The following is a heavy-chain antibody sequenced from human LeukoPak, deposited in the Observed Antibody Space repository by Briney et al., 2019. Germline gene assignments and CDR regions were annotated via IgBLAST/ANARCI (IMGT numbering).Heavy chain of an antibody. D-gene: IGHD6-19*01. V-gene: IGHV3-33*01. CDR2: TWYDGSNT. CDR3: ARDLGYTSGLPFDC. Sequence: PGGSLRLSCAASGFTFSSYGMHWVSQAPGKGKELVALTWYDGSNTYYAGCVKGRLTISRDNADNTLYLQMNSLRAEDTAVYYCARDLGYTSGLPFDCWGQGTLGTVSS. J-gene: IGHJ4*02. CDR1: GFTFSSYG.